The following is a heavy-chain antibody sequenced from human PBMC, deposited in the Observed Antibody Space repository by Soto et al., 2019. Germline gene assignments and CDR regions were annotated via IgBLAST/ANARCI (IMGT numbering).Heavy chain of an antibody. CDR1: GGSFGSYA. CDR3: ARDPTGYSSSWSNRHRYYYYGMDV. D-gene: IGHD6-13*01. CDR2: IIPIFGTA. J-gene: IGHJ6*02. V-gene: IGHV1-69*01. Sequence: SVKGSCKAAGGSFGSYAGIWVRQAPGQGLEWMGGIIPIFGTANYAQKFQCRVTITADESTSTAYMGLSSLRSEDTAVYYCARDPTGYSSSWSNRHRYYYYGMDVWAQRTTVTVSS.